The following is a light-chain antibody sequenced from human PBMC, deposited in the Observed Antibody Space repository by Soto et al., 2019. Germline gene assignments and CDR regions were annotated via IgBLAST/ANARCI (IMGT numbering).Light chain of an antibody. J-gene: IGKJ4*01. CDR1: QSISSY. Sequence: DIQMTQSPSSLSASVGDRVTITCRASQSISSYLNWYQQKPGKAPKLLIYAASSLQSGVPSRFSDSGSGTDFTLTISSLQPEDFATYYCQQSYSTPGTFGGGTKVEIK. V-gene: IGKV1-39*01. CDR2: AAS. CDR3: QQSYSTPGT.